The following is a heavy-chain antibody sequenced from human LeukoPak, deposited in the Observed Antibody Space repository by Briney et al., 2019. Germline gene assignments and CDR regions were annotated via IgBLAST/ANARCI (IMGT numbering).Heavy chain of an antibody. CDR3: AKDRTPFNLQFGVVIRTFDY. D-gene: IGHD3-3*01. CDR1: GFTFSSYG. CDR2: IRYDGSNK. V-gene: IGHV3-30*02. Sequence: QPGRSLRLSCAASGFTFSSYGMHWVRQAPGKGLEWVAVIRYDGSNKYYADSVKGRFTISRDNSKNTLYLQMNSLRAEDTAVYYCAKDRTPFNLQFGVVIRTFDYWGQGTLVTVSS. J-gene: IGHJ4*02.